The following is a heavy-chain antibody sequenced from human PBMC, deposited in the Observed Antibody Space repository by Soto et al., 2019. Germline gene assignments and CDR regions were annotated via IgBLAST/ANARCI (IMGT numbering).Heavy chain of an antibody. CDR1: GGSISSSSYY. CDR3: ARHRNDLTYNWFDP. J-gene: IGHJ5*02. Sequence: SETLSLTCTVSGGSISSSSYYWGWIRQPPGKGLEWIGSIYYSGSTYYNPSLKSRVTISVDTSKNQFSLKLSSVTAADTAVYYCARHRNDLTYNWFDPWGQGTLVTVSS. V-gene: IGHV4-39*01. CDR2: IYYSGST.